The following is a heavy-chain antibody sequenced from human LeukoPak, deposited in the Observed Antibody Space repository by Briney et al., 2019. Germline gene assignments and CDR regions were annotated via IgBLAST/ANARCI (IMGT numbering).Heavy chain of an antibody. CDR3: ARGVQLERPFDY. J-gene: IGHJ4*02. CDR2: INPNSGGT. D-gene: IGHD1-1*01. V-gene: IGHV1-2*02. Sequence: ASVKVSCKASGYTFTGYYMHWVRQAPGQGLEWMGWINPNSGGTNYAQKFQGRVTMTRDTSISTAYMELSRLRFDDTAVYYCARGVQLERPFDYWGQGTLVTVSS. CDR1: GYTFTGYY.